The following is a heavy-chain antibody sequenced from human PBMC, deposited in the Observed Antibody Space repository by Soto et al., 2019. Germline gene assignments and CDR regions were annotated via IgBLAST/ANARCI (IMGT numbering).Heavy chain of an antibody. CDR2: MNPNSGNT. J-gene: IGHJ4*01. Sequence: ASVKVSCKASGYTFTSYDINWVRQATGQGLGWMGWMNPNSGNTGYAQKFQGRVTMTRNTSISTAYMELSSLRSEDTAVYYCARGYYDSSGFPDYWRHGTLVTVSS. CDR3: ARGYYDSSGFPDY. CDR1: GYTFTSYD. D-gene: IGHD3-22*01. V-gene: IGHV1-8*01.